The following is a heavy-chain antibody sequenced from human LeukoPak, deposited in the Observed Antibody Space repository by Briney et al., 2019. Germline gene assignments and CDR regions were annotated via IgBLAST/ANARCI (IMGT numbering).Heavy chain of an antibody. CDR1: GFTFSSYA. J-gene: IGHJ4*02. CDR3: AKAGWSGSYTVDY. CDR2: ISASGGST. V-gene: IGHV3-23*01. Sequence: GGSLRLSCAASGFTFSSYAMSWVRQAPGKGLEWVAAISASGGSTYYADSVKGRFTISRDNSKNTLYLQMNSLRAEDTAVYYCAKAGWSGSYTVDYWGQGNLVTVSS. D-gene: IGHD1-26*01.